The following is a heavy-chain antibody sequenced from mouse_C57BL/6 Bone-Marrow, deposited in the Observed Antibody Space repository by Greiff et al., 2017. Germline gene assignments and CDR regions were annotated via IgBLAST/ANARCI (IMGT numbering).Heavy chain of an antibody. CDR3: VRLGLRLRGGAMDY. J-gene: IGHJ4*01. CDR1: GFSFNTYA. D-gene: IGHD3-2*02. V-gene: IGHV10-1*01. Sequence: EVQRVESGGGLVQPKGSLKLSCAASGFSFNTYAMNWVRQAPGQGLEWVARIRSKSNNYATYYADSVKDRFTISRDDSESMLYLQMNNLKTEGTAMDYCVRLGLRLRGGAMDYWGQGTSVTVSS. CDR2: IRSKSNNYAT.